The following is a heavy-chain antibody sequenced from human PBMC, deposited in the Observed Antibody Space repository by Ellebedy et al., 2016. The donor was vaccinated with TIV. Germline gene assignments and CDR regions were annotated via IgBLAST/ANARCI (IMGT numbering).Heavy chain of an antibody. V-gene: IGHV3-21*01. CDR2: IDSGRGNYR. CDR3: VREGGYCSGANCRWFDC. D-gene: IGHD2-15*01. Sequence: PGGSLRLSCAASGFTFSAYSMTWVRQPPGKGLDWVASIDSGRGNYRTYAHSLNGRFSISRDNAENSVSLQMDRLRAEDTAVYYCVREGGYCSGANCRWFDCWGQGTLVTVSS. J-gene: IGHJ4*02. CDR1: GFTFSAYS.